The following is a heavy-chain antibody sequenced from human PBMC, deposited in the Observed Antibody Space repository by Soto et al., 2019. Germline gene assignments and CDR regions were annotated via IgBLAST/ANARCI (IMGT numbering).Heavy chain of an antibody. Sequence: ASVKVSCKASGYTFTSDAMHWVRQAPGQRLEWMGWINAGNGNTKYSQKFQGRVTITRDTSASTAYMELSSLRSEDTAVYYCARDGRDYCSGGSCLTYYYYMDVWGKGTTVTVSS. D-gene: IGHD2-15*01. CDR3: ARDGRDYCSGGSCLTYYYYMDV. CDR1: GYTFTSDA. J-gene: IGHJ6*03. CDR2: INAGNGNT. V-gene: IGHV1-3*01.